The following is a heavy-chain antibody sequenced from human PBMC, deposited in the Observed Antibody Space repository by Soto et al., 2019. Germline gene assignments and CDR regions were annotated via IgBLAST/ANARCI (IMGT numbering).Heavy chain of an antibody. Sequence: QVQLVQSGAEVKKPGASVKVSCKASGYTFTGYYMHWVRQAPGQGLEWMGWINPNSGGTNYAQKFQGWVTMTRDTSIRTAYMELSRLRSDDTAVYYCARGTAIVVVVAASYAFDIWGQGTMVTVSS. D-gene: IGHD2-15*01. J-gene: IGHJ3*02. V-gene: IGHV1-2*04. CDR2: INPNSGGT. CDR3: ARGTAIVVVVAASYAFDI. CDR1: GYTFTGYY.